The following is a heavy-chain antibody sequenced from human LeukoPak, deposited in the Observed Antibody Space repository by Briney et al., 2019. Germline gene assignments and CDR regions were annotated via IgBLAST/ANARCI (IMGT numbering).Heavy chain of an antibody. Sequence: GGSLRLSCAASGFTFSSYAMHWVRQAPGKGLEWVAVISYDGSNKYYADSVKGRFTISRDNSKNTLYLQMNSLRAEDTAVYYCASPGYLGDWFDPWGQGTLVTVSS. CDR1: GFTFSSYA. CDR2: ISYDGSNK. V-gene: IGHV3-30*04. D-gene: IGHD6-13*01. CDR3: ASPGYLGDWFDP. J-gene: IGHJ5*02.